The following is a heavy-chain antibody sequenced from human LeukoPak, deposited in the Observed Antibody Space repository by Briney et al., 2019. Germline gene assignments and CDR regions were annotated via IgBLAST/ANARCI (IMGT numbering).Heavy chain of an antibody. Sequence: ASVKVSCKASGYTFTNYGIFWVRQAPGQGLEWMGWISAYSGNTNYAQKLQGRVTMTTETSTSTAYMELESLRSDDTAVYYCARGGAEFLEWLRPLNYWGQGTLVTVSS. CDR1: GYTFTNYG. J-gene: IGHJ4*02. D-gene: IGHD3-3*01. CDR2: ISAYSGNT. V-gene: IGHV1-18*01. CDR3: ARGGAEFLEWLRPLNY.